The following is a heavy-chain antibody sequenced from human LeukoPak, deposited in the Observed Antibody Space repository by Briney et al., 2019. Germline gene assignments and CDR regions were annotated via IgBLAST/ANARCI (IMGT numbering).Heavy chain of an antibody. D-gene: IGHD3-22*01. CDR2: MSPNSGNT. CDR1: GYTFASYD. CDR3: ARGLYTHYDSSGDYYNWFDP. V-gene: IGHV1-8*03. J-gene: IGHJ5*02. Sequence: ASVKVSCKASGYTFASYDINWVRQATGQGLEWMGWMSPNSGNTGYAQKFQGRVTITMNTSISTAYMELSSLTSEDTAVYYCARGLYTHYDSSGDYYNWFDPWGQGTLVTVSS.